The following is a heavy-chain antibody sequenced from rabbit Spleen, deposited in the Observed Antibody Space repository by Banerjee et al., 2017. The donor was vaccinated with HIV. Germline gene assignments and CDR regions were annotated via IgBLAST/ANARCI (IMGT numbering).Heavy chain of an antibody. CDR1: GFSFSNKVV. CDR2: INGVTGKA. J-gene: IGHJ2*01. Sequence: QEQLVESGGGLVQPEGSLKLSCTASGFSFSNKVVMCWVRQAPGKGLEWIACINGVTGKAVYATWAKGRFTFSKTSSTTVTLQVTSLTVADTATYFCARGAGYTGFGYAGAFDPWGQGTLVTVS. V-gene: IGHV1S45*01. D-gene: IGHD6-1*01. CDR3: ARGAGYTGFGYAGAFDP.